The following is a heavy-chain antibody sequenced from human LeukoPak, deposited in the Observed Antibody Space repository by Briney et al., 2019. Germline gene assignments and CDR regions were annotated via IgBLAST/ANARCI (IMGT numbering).Heavy chain of an antibody. CDR3: TRCPHQYSSGWYAH. D-gene: IGHD6-19*01. Sequence: GGSLRLSCTASGFTFGDYAMSWVRQAPGKGLEWVGFIRSKAYGGTKVYAASVKGRFTISRDHSKSIAYLQMNSLKTEDTAVYYCTRCPHQYSSGWYAHWGQGTLVTVSS. V-gene: IGHV3-49*04. J-gene: IGHJ4*02. CDR2: IRSKAYGGTK. CDR1: GFTFGDYA.